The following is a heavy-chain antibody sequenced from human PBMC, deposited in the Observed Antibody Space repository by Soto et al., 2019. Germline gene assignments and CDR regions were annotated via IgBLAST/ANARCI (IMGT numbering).Heavy chain of an antibody. J-gene: IGHJ4*02. CDR2: MSRSGTKV. CDR3: AIRYTDY. D-gene: IGHD1-20*01. V-gene: IGHV3-11*04. CDR1: GFTFSDYY. Sequence: PGGSLRLSCAASGFTFSDYYMSWIRQSPGKGLEWLALMSRSGTKVFYADSVKGRFTISRDNAKNSLYLQMNNLRVEDTAVYYCAIRYTDYWGQGTPVTVSS.